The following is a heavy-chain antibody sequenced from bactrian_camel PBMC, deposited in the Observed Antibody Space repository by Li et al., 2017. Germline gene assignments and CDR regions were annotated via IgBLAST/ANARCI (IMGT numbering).Heavy chain of an antibody. CDR2: INSDGST. J-gene: IGHJ4*01. CDR1: GVTFDDAD. V-gene: IGHV3S53*01. CDR3: AAATVSDYQLGLYNY. Sequence: HVQLVESGGGSVHPGGSLRLSCTISGVTFDDADMGWYRQAPGSECEMVSAINSDGSTTYADSVKGRFTISHDYGKTTVSLQMNSLKPEDTAVCYCAAATVSDYQLGLYNYWGQGTQVTV. D-gene: IGHD6*01.